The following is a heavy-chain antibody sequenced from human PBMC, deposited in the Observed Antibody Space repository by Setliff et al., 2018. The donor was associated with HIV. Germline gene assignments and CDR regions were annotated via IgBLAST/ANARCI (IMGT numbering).Heavy chain of an antibody. CDR1: GYKFTGHH. Sequence: ASVKVSCKASGYKFTGHHIQWMRQAPGQGLEWVGRINPNMGDTQYAQKFQGRIIMTRDTSIKTVYMELSSLTSDDTALYYCARQDIPTGYYLFDYWGQGTQVTVSS. V-gene: IGHV1-2*06. CDR3: ARQDIPTGYYLFDY. CDR2: INPNMGDT. D-gene: IGHD3-9*01. J-gene: IGHJ4*02.